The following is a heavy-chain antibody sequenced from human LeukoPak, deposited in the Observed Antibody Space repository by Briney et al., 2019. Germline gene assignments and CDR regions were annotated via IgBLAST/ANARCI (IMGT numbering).Heavy chain of an antibody. V-gene: IGHV3-21*01. CDR2: ISSSSSYI. D-gene: IGHD2-2*01. CDR1: GFTFSSYS. Sequence: PGGSLRLSCAASGFTFSSYSMNWVRQAPGKGLEWVSSISSSSSYIYYADSVKGRFTISRDNAMNSLYLQMNSLRAEDTAVYYCARGWGYCSSTSCYLFDYWGQGTLVTVSS. J-gene: IGHJ4*02. CDR3: ARGWGYCSSTSCYLFDY.